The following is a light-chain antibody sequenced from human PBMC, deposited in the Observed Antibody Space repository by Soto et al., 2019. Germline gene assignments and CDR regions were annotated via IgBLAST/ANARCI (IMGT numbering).Light chain of an antibody. Sequence: DIQMTQSPTTLSASVGDRAIITCRASQTVRNWLAWFQQKPGEAPKLLIYKASRLESGVSSRFSGSGYGTDFTLTITNLVPCDSATYFCQQYDASPLTFGQGTKLEIK. CDR2: KAS. CDR3: QQYDASPLT. V-gene: IGKV1-5*03. CDR1: QTVRNW. J-gene: IGKJ2*01.